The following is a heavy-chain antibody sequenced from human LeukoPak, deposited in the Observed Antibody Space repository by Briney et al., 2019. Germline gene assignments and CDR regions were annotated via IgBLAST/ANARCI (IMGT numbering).Heavy chain of an antibody. Sequence: GGSLRLSCAASGFTFSSYSMNWVRQAPGKGLEWVSYISSSSSTIYYADSVKGGFTISRDNAKNSLYLQMNSLRDEDTAVYYCARVWGITAAGGEIEYWGQGTLVTVSS. J-gene: IGHJ4*02. V-gene: IGHV3-48*02. D-gene: IGHD6-13*01. CDR3: ARVWGITAAGGEIEY. CDR2: ISSSSSTI. CDR1: GFTFSSYS.